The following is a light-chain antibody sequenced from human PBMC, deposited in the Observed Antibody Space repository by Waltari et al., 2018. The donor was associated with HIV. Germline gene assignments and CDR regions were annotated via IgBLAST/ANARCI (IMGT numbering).Light chain of an antibody. CDR3: AAWDDSLNGRYV. CDR1: SSNIGRNA. J-gene: IGLJ1*01. Sequence: QSGLTQPPSASGTPGQRVTISCSGSSSNIGRNAVHWYPHFPGAAPRLLIYASNQRSSWVPDRFSGSKSGTSASLAISGLQSEDEADYYCAAWDDSLNGRYVFGTGTKVTVL. V-gene: IGLV1-44*01. CDR2: ASN.